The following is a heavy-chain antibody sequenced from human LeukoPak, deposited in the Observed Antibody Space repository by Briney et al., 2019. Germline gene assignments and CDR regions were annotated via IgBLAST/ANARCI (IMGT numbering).Heavy chain of an antibody. CDR1: GGSISSYY. V-gene: IGHV4-4*07. CDR3: ARDRGTSGIVVVAYYYYMDV. CDR2: IYTSGST. D-gene: IGHD3-22*01. J-gene: IGHJ6*03. Sequence: SETLSLTCTVSGGSISSYYWSWVRQPAGKGLEWIGRIYTSGSTNYNPSLKSRVTMSVDTSKIQFSLKLSSVTAADTAVYYCARDRGTSGIVVVAYYYYMDVWGKGTTVTVSS.